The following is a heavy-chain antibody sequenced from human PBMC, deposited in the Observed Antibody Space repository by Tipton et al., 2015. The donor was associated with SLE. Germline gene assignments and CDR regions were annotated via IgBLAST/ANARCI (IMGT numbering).Heavy chain of an antibody. Sequence: SLRLSCAASGFTFRNYAMHWVRQAPGKGLEWVAVIWYDGSNKYYADSVKGRFTISRDNSINTLHLQMSSLRPEDTAVYYCAKDRHIVTTTASGMDVWGHGTTVTVSS. V-gene: IGHV3-30*18. CDR2: IWYDGSNK. J-gene: IGHJ6*02. CDR3: AKDRHIVTTTASGMDV. D-gene: IGHD5-12*01. CDR1: GFTFRNYA.